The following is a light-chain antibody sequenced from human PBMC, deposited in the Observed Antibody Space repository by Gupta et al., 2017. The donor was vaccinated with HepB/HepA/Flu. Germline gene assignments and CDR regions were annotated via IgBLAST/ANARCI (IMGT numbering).Light chain of an antibody. CDR3: HRDYTYPIT. Sequence: AFRLTQSPSSISASTGDTVTMTCRASQDISYFLAWYQQKPGKAPNLLIYSRLTSRNRVPSRFSDRGSRMHFTLIITSLQFEDFATYVSHRDYTYPITFGGATKMEIK. V-gene: IGKV1-8*01. J-gene: IGKJ4*01. CDR2: SRL. CDR1: QDISYF.